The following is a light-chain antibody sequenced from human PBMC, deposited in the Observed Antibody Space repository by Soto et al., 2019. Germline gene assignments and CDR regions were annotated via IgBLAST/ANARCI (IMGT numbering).Light chain of an antibody. Sequence: EIVMTQSPATLSVSPGERATLACRASQRVSSNLAWYQQKPEQAPSLIIYGASTMATGILARFSGSGSGTEFALSFSSRQYEDGAVDYWQQYNNCPPYTFGQGNKLEIK. CDR2: GAS. V-gene: IGKV3-15*01. CDR1: QRVSSN. CDR3: QQYNNCPPYT. J-gene: IGKJ2*01.